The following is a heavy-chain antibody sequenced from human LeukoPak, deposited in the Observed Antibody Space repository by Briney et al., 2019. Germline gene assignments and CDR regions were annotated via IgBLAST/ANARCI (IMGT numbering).Heavy chain of an antibody. CDR1: GGSISSYY. D-gene: IGHD3-22*01. V-gene: IGHV4-59*01. J-gene: IGHJ6*02. CDR3: ARDPGYYYDSSGYSGYYYYGMDV. CDR2: IYYSGST. Sequence: SETLSLTCTVSGGSISSYYWSWIRQPPGKGLEWIGYIYYSGSTNYNPSLKSRVTISVDTSENQFSLKLSSVTAADTAVFYCARDPGYYYDSSGYSGYYYYGMDVWGQGTTVTVSS.